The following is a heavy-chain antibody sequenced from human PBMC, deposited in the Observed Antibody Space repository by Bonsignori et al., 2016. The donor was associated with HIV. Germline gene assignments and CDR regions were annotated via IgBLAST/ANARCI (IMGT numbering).Heavy chain of an antibody. V-gene: IGHV3-30-3*01. J-gene: IGHJ4*02. CDR2: ISYDGSNK. CDR3: ARDYCSGGSCYLLGY. D-gene: IGHD2-15*01. Sequence: WIRQPPGKGLEWVAVISYDGSNKYYADSVKGRFTISRDNSKNTLYLQMNSLRAEDTAVYYCARDYCSGGSCYLLGYWGQGTLVTVSS.